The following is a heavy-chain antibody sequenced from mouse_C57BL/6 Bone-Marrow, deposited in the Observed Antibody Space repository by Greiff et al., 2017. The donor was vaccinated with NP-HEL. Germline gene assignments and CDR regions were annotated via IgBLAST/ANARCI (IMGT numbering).Heavy chain of an antibody. CDR1: GFTFSSYT. J-gene: IGHJ3*01. CDR2: ISGGGGNT. CDR3: ARHHGVLFAY. Sequence: EVMLVESGGGLVKPGGSLKLSCAASGFTFSSYTMSWVRQTPEKRLEWVATISGGGGNTYYPDSVKGRFTISRDNAKNTLYLQMSSLRSEDTALYYCARHHGVLFAYWGQGTLVTVSA. V-gene: IGHV5-9*01.